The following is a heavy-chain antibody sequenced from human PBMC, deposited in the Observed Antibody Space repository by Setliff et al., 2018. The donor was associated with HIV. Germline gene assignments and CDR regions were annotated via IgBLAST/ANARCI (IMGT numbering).Heavy chain of an antibody. CDR3: AADTGFYFDSTGYSTAFDI. CDR2: IYTSGNA. V-gene: IGHV4-31*03. J-gene: IGHJ3*02. Sequence: TLSLTCTVSGDSISSITYSWNWIRQLPGKGLEWIGHIYTSGNADYNPSLKSRLSISVDTSKKHFSLKLSSVTAADTAVYYCAADTGFYFDSTGYSTAFDIWGPGTMVTVSS. D-gene: IGHD3-22*01. CDR1: GDSISSITYS.